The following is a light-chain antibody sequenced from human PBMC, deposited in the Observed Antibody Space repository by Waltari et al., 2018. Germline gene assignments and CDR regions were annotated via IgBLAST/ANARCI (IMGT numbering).Light chain of an antibody. Sequence: PGQSITISCTGTRSDIGYYNFVSWYQQHPGKAPKLVIFDFSRWPSGVSHRFSGSKSGNTASLTISGLQAEDEAAYYCASYTSANTVLFGGGTKVTVL. J-gene: IGLJ2*01. CDR2: DFS. V-gene: IGLV2-14*03. CDR1: RSDIGYYNF. CDR3: ASYTSANTVL.